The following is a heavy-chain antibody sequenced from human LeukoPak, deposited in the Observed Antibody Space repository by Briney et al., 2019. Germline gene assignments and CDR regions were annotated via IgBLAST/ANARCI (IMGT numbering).Heavy chain of an antibody. J-gene: IGHJ3*02. CDR2: ISWNSGSI. CDR1: GFTFDDYA. CDR3: AKDTCDSSRDGAFDI. D-gene: IGHD3-22*01. Sequence: GGSLRLSCAASGFTFDDYAMHWVRQAPGKGLEWVSGISWNSGSIGYADSVKGRFTISRDNAKNSLYLQMNSLRAEDMALYYCAKDTCDSSRDGAFDIWGQGTMVTVSS. V-gene: IGHV3-9*03.